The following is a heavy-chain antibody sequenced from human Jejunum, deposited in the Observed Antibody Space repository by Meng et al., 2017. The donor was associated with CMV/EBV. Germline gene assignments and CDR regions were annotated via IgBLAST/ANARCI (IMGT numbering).Heavy chain of an antibody. CDR1: TFTSSA. CDR3: AKESGQYQMLSYYGLDV. CDR2: IGANGVST. V-gene: IGHV3-23*01. D-gene: IGHD2-2*01. Sequence: TFTSSAMSWVRRAPGKGLEWVSAIGANGVSTYYADSVKGRFTISRDNSKNTLYLQINSLRAEDTAVYYCAKESGQYQMLSYYGLDVWGQGTTVTVSS. J-gene: IGHJ6*02.